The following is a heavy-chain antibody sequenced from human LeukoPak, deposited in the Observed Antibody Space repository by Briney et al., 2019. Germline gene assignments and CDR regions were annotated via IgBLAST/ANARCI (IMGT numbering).Heavy chain of an antibody. CDR2: THASGKS. CDR3: ATGGALGELAILT. Sequence: KSSESLSLTCNVSGGFMSGFFWNWLRQPAGKGLEWIGRTHASGKSTYNPSFKTRVTMSVDTSKSQISLRLNSMTAADTAVYYCATGGALGELAILTWGQGTLVSVSS. CDR1: GGFMSGFF. V-gene: IGHV4-4*07. D-gene: IGHD3-16*01. J-gene: IGHJ1*01.